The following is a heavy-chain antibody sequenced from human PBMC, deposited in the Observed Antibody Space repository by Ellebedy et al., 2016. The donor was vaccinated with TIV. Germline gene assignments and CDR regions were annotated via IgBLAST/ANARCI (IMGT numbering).Heavy chain of an antibody. Sequence: PGGSLRLSCAASGFTFSNFEMNWVRQAPGKGLEWVSYISSSGSTIYYAHSVKGRFTISRDNANNSLYLQMNSLRAEDTAVYYCATPKVYSTTWYDYWGQGTLVTVSS. D-gene: IGHD6-13*01. CDR1: GFTFSNFE. CDR2: ISSSGSTI. V-gene: IGHV3-48*03. CDR3: ATPKVYSTTWYDY. J-gene: IGHJ4*02.